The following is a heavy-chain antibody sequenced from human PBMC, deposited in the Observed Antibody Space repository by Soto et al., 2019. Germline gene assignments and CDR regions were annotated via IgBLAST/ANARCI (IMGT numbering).Heavy chain of an antibody. J-gene: IGHJ4*02. CDR1: GFTFSSYW. CDR3: VKAWYNDVWGYYFDY. CDR2: IKEDGSGK. D-gene: IGHD3-10*02. V-gene: IGHV3-7*01. Sequence: EVQLVESGGGLVQPGGSLRLSCAASGFTFSSYWMTWVRQAPGKGLEWVANIKEDGSGKYYVDSVKGRFTISRDNTKNSLYLQLNSLRAEDTVTYYCVKAWYNDVWGYYFDYWGQGTLVTVSS.